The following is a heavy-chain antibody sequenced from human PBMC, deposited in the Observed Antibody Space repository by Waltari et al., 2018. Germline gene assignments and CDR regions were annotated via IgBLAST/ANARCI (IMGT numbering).Heavy chain of an antibody. CDR3: ARDLEDIVVVPAAQEYYYYYMDV. CDR2: IYTRGST. V-gene: IGHV4-4*07. D-gene: IGHD2-2*01. J-gene: IGHJ6*03. Sequence: QVQLQESGPGLVKPSETLSLTFTGPGGSLSSYYWSWIRQPAGKGLEWIGRIYTRGSTNYTPSLKSRVTMSVDTSKNQFSLKLSSVTAADTAVYYCARDLEDIVVVPAAQEYYYYYMDVWGKGTTVTVSS. CDR1: GGSLSSYY.